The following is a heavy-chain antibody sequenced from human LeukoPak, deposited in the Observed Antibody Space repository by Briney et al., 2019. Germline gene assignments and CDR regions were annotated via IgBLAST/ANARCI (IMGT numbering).Heavy chain of an antibody. V-gene: IGHV3-23*01. CDR3: ARGPTYYYDSSGYYEAGAFDI. J-gene: IGHJ3*02. D-gene: IGHD3-22*01. CDR2: ISGSGGST. CDR1: GFTFSSYA. Sequence: GGSLRLSCAASGFTFSSYAMSWVRQAPGKGLEWVSAISGSGGSTYYADSVKGRFTISRDNSKNTLYLQMNSLRAEDTAVYYCARGPTYYYDSSGYYEAGAFDIWGQGTMVTVSS.